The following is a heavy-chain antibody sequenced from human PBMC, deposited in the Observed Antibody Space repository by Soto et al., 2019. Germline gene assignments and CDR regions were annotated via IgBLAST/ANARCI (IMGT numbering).Heavy chain of an antibody. CDR3: ASSNIAAAGFYYYALDV. CDR2: IYYSGTT. D-gene: IGHD6-13*01. Sequence: SETLSLTCTVPGDSITSYYWSWIRQPPGKGLEWIGYIYYSGTTNYNPSLKSRVTISVDTSKNQFSLKLSSVTAADTAVYYCASSNIAAAGFYYYALDVWGRGTTVT. V-gene: IGHV4-59*01. CDR1: GDSITSYY. J-gene: IGHJ6*02.